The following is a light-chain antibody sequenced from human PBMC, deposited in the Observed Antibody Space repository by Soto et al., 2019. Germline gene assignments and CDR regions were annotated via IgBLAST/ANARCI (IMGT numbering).Light chain of an antibody. J-gene: IGKJ4*01. CDR3: QQRANWPPLT. CDR2: NAS. CDR1: QSINSF. Sequence: EILLTQSPATLSLSPGERATLSCRASQSINSFLAWYQQKPGQAPRLLIYNASNRATGIPARFSGSGSGTAFTLTISSLEPEDFAIYYCQQRANWPPLTFGGGTKVEI. V-gene: IGKV3-11*01.